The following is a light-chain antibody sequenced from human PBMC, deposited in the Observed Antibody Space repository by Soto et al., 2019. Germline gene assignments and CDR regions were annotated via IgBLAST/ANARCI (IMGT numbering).Light chain of an antibody. CDR2: AAS. Sequence: DILDTRAPCTLNTYVGDRVTITCRASQSISSYLNWYQQKPGKAPKVLIYAASSLQSGIPSRFSGSGSGTDFTLTISSLQPEDFATYYCQQSYSIPWTFGQGTKVDI. V-gene: IGKV1-39*01. J-gene: IGKJ1*01. CDR1: QSISSY. CDR3: QQSYSIPWT.